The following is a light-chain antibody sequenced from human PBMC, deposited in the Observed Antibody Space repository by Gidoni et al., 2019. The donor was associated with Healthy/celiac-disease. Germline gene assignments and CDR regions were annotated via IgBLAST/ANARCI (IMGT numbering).Light chain of an antibody. CDR1: SSDVGGYNY. CDR2: EVS. J-gene: IGLJ2*01. V-gene: IGLV2-14*01. Sequence: QSALTQPASVSGSPGQSITISCTGNSSDVGGYNYVSWYQQHPGKAPKLMIYEVSNRPSGVSNRFSGSKSGNTASLTISGLQPEDEADYYCSSYTSSSTLVFGGGTKLTV. CDR3: SSYTSSSTLV.